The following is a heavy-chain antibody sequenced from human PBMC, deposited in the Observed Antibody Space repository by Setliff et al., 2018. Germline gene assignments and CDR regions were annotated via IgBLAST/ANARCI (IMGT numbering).Heavy chain of an antibody. CDR3: ARGVYEYSYGYRGHYYYYMDV. D-gene: IGHD3-16*01. CDR2: INTNTGNP. CDR1: GYTFTGYA. J-gene: IGHJ6*03. V-gene: IGHV7-4-1*02. Sequence: ASVKVSCKASGYTFTGYAINLVRQAPGQGLEYLGWINTNTGNPTYVQGFTGRFVFSLDTSVSTAYLQISSLKAEDTAVYYCARGVYEYSYGYRGHYYYYMDVWGKGATVTVSS.